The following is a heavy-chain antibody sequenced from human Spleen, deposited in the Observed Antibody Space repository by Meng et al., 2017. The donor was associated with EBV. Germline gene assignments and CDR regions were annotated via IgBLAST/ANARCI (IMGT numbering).Heavy chain of an antibody. V-gene: IGHV1-69*01. CDR1: GGTFSTYG. CDR2: IIPISGAA. J-gene: IGHJ4*01. D-gene: IGHD6-19*01. CDR3: ARGGDGSGWTYYLDY. Sequence: QVQLVQSGSEVKKPGSSVKVSCKASGGTFSTYGISWVRQAPGQGLEWMGGIIPISGAAKYAQNFQGRVTFTADESTSTAYMELSSLRSEDTAVYYCARGGDGSGWTYYLDYWGQGTLVTVAS.